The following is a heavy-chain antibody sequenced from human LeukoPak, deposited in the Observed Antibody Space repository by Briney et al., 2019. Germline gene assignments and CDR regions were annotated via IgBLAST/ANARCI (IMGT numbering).Heavy chain of an antibody. D-gene: IGHD3-10*01. J-gene: IGHJ4*02. CDR3: ARDRGDFMARGGYFDY. Sequence: GGSLRLSCAASGFTFSSYSMNWVRQAPGKGLEWVSYISSSSSTIYYADSVKGRFTISRDNAKNSLYLQMNSLRAEDTAVYYCARDRGDFMARGGYFDYWGQGTLATVSS. V-gene: IGHV3-48*04. CDR2: ISSSSSTI. CDR1: GFTFSSYS.